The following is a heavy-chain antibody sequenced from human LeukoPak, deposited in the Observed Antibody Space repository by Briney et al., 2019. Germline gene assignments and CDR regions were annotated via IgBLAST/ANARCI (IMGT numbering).Heavy chain of an antibody. Sequence: PGGSLRLSCAASRFTFSSYGMHWVRQAPGKGLEWVAVISYDGSNKYYADSVKGRFTISRDNSKNTLYLQMNSLRAEDTAVYYCAKVARVYSSGWYGLDNWGQGTLVTVSS. V-gene: IGHV3-30*18. CDR3: AKVARVYSSGWYGLDN. CDR2: ISYDGSNK. J-gene: IGHJ4*02. CDR1: RFTFSSYG. D-gene: IGHD6-19*01.